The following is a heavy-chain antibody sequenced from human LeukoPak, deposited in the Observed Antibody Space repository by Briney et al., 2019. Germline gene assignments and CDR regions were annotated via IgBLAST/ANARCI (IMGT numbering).Heavy chain of an antibody. CDR2: ISGSGDTT. CDR1: GFTFSSFA. CDR3: ARDMDDYNAMPPLFQH. D-gene: IGHD5-24*01. V-gene: IGHV3-23*01. Sequence: GGSLRLSCAVSGFTFSSFAMSWVRQAPGKGREWVSAISGSGDTTYYADSVKGRFTISRDNSRNTLYLQINSLRAEDTAVYYCARDMDDYNAMPPLFQHWGQGTLVTVSS. J-gene: IGHJ1*01.